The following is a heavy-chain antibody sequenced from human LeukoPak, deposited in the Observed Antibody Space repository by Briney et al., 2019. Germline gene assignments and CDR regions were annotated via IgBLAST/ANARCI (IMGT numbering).Heavy chain of an antibody. V-gene: IGHV3-74*01. CDR3: ASDPYLANFWTGYPHY. CDR2: INSDGTTT. CDR1: GFSFSNSW. J-gene: IGHJ4*02. Sequence: GGSLRLSCAASGFSFSNSWMHWVRQAPGKGLVWVSRINSDGTTTYYADSVKGRFTISRDNAKNTLFLHMNSLRPEAPALYYCASDPYLANFWTGYPHYWGQGTLVTVSS. D-gene: IGHD3/OR15-3a*01.